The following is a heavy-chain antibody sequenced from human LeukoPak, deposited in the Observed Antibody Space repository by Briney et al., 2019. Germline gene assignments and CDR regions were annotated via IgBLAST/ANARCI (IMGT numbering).Heavy chain of an antibody. J-gene: IGHJ4*02. Sequence: PGGSLRLSCAASGFTFSSYSMNWVRQAPGKGLEWVSSISSSSSYIYYADSVKGRFTISRDNAKNSLYLQMNSLRAEDTAVYYCASSGHHLRFLEWLLFHWGQGTLVTVSS. D-gene: IGHD3-3*01. V-gene: IGHV3-21*01. CDR2: ISSSSSYI. CDR1: GFTFSSYS. CDR3: ASSGHHLRFLEWLLFH.